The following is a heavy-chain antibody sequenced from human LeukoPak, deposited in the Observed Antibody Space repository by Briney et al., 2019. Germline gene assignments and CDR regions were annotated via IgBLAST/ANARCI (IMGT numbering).Heavy chain of an antibody. J-gene: IGHJ4*02. D-gene: IGHD2-2*01. CDR1: GFTFGDYA. CDR3: TIGGGYCSSTSCSSLNDY. CDR2: VRSKAYGCTT. Sequence: GGSLRLSCTASGFTFGDYAMSWVRQAPGKGLEWVGFVRSKAYGCTTEYAASVKGRFTISRDDSKSIAYLQMNSLKTEDTAVYYCTIGGGYCSSTSCSSLNDYWGQGTLVTVSS. V-gene: IGHV3-49*04.